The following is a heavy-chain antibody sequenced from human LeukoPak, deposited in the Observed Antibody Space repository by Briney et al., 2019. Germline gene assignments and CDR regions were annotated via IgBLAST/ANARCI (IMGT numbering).Heavy chain of an antibody. CDR1: GFMFSSFE. D-gene: IGHD6-19*01. Sequence: GGSLRLSCAASGFMFSSFEMYWVRQAPGKGLEWVSYISSGASTMYYADSVKGRFTISRDNARNSLFLQMNSLRAEDTAVYYCALLAVASDFDYWGQGTLVTVSS. V-gene: IGHV3-48*03. J-gene: IGHJ4*02. CDR3: ALLAVASDFDY. CDR2: ISSGASTM.